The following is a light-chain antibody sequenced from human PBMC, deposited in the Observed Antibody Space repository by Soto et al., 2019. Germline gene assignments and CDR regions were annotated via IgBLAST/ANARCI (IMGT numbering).Light chain of an antibody. Sequence: IVMTQSPATLSVSPGARATLSCRASQSVSTNLAWYQQKPGQAPRLLIYDASNRATGIPARFSGSGSGTDFTITISSLEPEDFEVDYCQQRSNWPPTFGQGTRLEIK. CDR1: QSVSTN. CDR3: QQRSNWPPT. CDR2: DAS. V-gene: IGKV3-11*01. J-gene: IGKJ5*01.